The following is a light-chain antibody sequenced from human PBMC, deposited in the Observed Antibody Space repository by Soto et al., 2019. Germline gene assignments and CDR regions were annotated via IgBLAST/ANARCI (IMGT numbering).Light chain of an antibody. V-gene: IGKV1-9*01. CDR1: PGIAGS. CDR3: QIFNSYPQS. CDR2: AES. J-gene: IGKJ2*01. Sequence: DIQLTQSPSFLSASVGDRVTITCRASPGIAGSLAMYQQKPGKPPKILIYAESTLQSGVPSMFSVSGSGTEFTLTLCSLQSGDFATYHLQIFNSYPQSFGQGTKVDIK.